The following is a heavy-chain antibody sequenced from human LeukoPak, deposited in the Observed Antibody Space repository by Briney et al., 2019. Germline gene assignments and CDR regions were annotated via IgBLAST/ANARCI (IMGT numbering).Heavy chain of an antibody. J-gene: IGHJ3*02. CDR2: INSGGTVT. Sequence: GGSLRLSCAASGFTFSDFWMHWVRQAPGKGLVWVSRINSGGTVTNYADSVKGRLTISRDNAKNTLYLQMNSLRAEDTAVYYCAKDQHRGVVVVIYAFDIWGQGTKVTVSS. V-gene: IGHV3-74*01. CDR3: AKDQHRGVVVVIYAFDI. D-gene: IGHD3-22*01. CDR1: GFTFSDFW.